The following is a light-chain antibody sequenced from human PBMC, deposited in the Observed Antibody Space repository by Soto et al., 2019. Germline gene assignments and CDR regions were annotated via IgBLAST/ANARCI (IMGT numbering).Light chain of an antibody. CDR3: QQYGSSLGVT. V-gene: IGKV3-20*01. CDR2: DAS. Sequence: EIVMTQSPATLSVSPGERVPLSCMASQSVSSKLVWYQRKPGQSPRLLIYDASTRATGMPGRFSGSGSGTDFTLTISRLEPEDFAVYYCQQYGSSLGVTFGGGTKVDIK. CDR1: QSVSSK. J-gene: IGKJ4*01.